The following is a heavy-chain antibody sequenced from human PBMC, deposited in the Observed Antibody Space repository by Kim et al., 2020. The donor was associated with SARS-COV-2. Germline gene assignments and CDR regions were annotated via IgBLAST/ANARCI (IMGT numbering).Heavy chain of an antibody. V-gene: IGHV3-11*05. CDR1: GFTFSDYY. CDR2: ISSGGSYT. J-gene: IGHJ4*02. D-gene: IGHD2-2*01. Sequence: GGSLRLSCAASGFTFSDYYMTWIRQAPGKGLEWVSYISSGGSYTNYADSVKGRFTISRDNAKNSLYLQMNSLRAEDTAVYYCARAGETSPVWYWGQGTLVTVSS. CDR3: ARAGETSPVWY.